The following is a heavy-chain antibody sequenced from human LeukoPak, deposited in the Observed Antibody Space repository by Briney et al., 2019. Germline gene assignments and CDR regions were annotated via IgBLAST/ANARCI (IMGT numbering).Heavy chain of an antibody. J-gene: IGHJ6*03. V-gene: IGHV3-21*01. CDR1: GFTFSTYN. D-gene: IGHD5-12*01. Sequence: GGSLRLSCEASGFTFSTYNMNWVRQAPGKRLEWVSSITSSSSYTFYADSVKGRFTISRDNAKSSLYLQMNNLRAEDTAVYYCARDPYSGHYGNDYYYYMDVWGKGTTVTISS. CDR2: ITSSSSYT. CDR3: ARDPYSGHYGNDYYYYMDV.